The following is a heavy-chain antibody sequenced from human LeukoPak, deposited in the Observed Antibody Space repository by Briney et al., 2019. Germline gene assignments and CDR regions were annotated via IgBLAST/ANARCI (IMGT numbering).Heavy chain of an antibody. V-gene: IGHV3-49*04. J-gene: IGHJ4*02. CDR3: TRGGFRNYDILTDFDY. CDR1: GFTVSSNF. D-gene: IGHD3-9*01. Sequence: PGGSLRLSCAASGFTVSSNFMSWVRQAPGKGLEWVGVIRSKGYGGTTEYAASVKGRFTISRDDSKSIALLQMNSLKTEDTAVYYCTRGGFRNYDILTDFDYWGQGTLVTVSS. CDR2: IRSKGYGGTT.